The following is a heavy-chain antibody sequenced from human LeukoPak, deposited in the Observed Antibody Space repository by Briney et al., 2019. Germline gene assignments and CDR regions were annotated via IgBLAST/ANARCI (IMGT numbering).Heavy chain of an antibody. CDR1: GGTFSSYA. D-gene: IGHD4-4*01. CDR2: IIPILGIA. Sequence: GASVKVSCKASGGTFSSYAISWVRQAPGQGLEWMGRIIPILGIANCAQKFQGRVTITADKSTSTAYMELSSLRSEDTAVYYCARGKSETLTVTTQGRAFDIWGQGTMVTVSS. V-gene: IGHV1-69*04. CDR3: ARGKSETLTVTTQGRAFDI. J-gene: IGHJ3*02.